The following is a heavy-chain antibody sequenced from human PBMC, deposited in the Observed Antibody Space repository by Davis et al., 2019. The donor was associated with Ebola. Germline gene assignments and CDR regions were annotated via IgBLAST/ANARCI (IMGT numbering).Heavy chain of an antibody. CDR3: ARVSCSGGSCAYWYFDL. CDR1: GGSISSYY. D-gene: IGHD2-15*01. Sequence: PSETLSLTCTVSGGSISSYYWSWIRQPAGKGLEWIARIYTSGSTNYNPSLKSRVTISVDTSKNQFSLKLSSVTAADTAVYYCARVSCSGGSCAYWYFDLWGRGTLVTVSS. CDR2: IYTSGST. J-gene: IGHJ2*01. V-gene: IGHV4-4*07.